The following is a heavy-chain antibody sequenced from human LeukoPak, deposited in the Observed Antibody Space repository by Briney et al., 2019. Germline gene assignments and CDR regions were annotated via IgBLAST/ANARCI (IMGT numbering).Heavy chain of an antibody. Sequence: ETLSPTCAVYGGSFSGYYWSWIRQPPGKGLEWIGEINHSGSTNYNPSLKSRVTISVDTSKNQFSLKLSSVTAADTAVYYCARDRWIQLYYFDYWGQGTLVTVSS. V-gene: IGHV4-34*01. CDR2: INHSGST. CDR1: GGSFSGYY. D-gene: IGHD5-18*01. CDR3: ARDRWIQLYYFDY. J-gene: IGHJ4*02.